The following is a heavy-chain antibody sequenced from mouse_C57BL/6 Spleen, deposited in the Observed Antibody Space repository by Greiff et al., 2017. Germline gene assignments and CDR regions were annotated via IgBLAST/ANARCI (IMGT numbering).Heavy chain of an antibody. D-gene: IGHD2-4*01. CDR2: IDPSDSYT. V-gene: IGHV1-59*01. CDR3: ARKGAYDYGSFAY. Sequence: QVQLQQPGAELVRPGTSVKLSCKASGYTFTSYWMHWVKQRPGQGLEWIGVIDPSDSYTNYNQKFKGKATLTVDTSSSTAYMQLSSLTSEDSAVYYCARKGAYDYGSFAYWGQGTLVTVSA. CDR1: GYTFTSYW. J-gene: IGHJ3*01.